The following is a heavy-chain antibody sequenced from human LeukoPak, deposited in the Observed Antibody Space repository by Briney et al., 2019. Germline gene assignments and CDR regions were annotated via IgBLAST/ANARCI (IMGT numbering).Heavy chain of an antibody. V-gene: IGHV4-59*12. CDR1: GGSISSYY. D-gene: IGHD6-13*01. J-gene: IGHJ4*02. CDR3: ARYEHLPAAGIYY. Sequence: SETLSLTCTVSGGSISSYYWSWIRQPPGKGLEWIGYIYYSGSTNYNPSLKSRVTISVDTSKNQFSLKLSSVTAADTAVYYCARYEHLPAAGIYYWGQGTLVTVSS. CDR2: IYYSGST.